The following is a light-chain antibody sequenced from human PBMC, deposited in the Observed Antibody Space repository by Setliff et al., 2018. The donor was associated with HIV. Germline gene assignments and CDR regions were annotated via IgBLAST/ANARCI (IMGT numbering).Light chain of an antibody. CDR1: SSDVGNTLS. V-gene: IGLV2-23*02. Sequence: QSVLTQPASVSGSPGQSITISCTGSSSDVGNTLSVSWYQQNVGEVPKLLIYEVDRRPSGISHRFSGSKSGNTASLTISGLQVEDEADYYCCSYGSGDIWVFGGGTKVTVL. CDR3: CSYGSGDIWV. CDR2: EVD. J-gene: IGLJ2*01.